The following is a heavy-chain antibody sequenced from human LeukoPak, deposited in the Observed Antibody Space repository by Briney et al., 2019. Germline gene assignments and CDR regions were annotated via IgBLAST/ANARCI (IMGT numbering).Heavy chain of an antibody. D-gene: IGHD3-10*01. V-gene: IGHV3-30*02. CDR2: IRYDGSNK. J-gene: IGHJ4*02. Sequence: PGGSLRLSCAASGFTFSSYGMHWVRQAPGKGLEWVAFIRYDGSNKYYADSVKGRFTISRDNSKNTLYLQMNSLRAEDTAVYYCGRGMRDYYGLDYWGQGILVTVSS. CDR3: GRGMRDYYGLDY. CDR1: GFTFSSYG.